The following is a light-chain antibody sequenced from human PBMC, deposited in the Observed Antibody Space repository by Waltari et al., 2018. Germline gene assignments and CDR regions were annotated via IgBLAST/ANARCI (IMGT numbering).Light chain of an antibody. CDR3: CSYAGSVV. CDR2: EGS. J-gene: IGLJ2*01. Sequence: SALTQPAPVFWSPGPSITLSFTGTSSAVGSFNLVSGYQQHPGKAPKLLIYEGSKRPSGVSNRFSGAKSGNTASLTISVLQAEDEADYYCCSYAGSVVFGGGTKLTVL. V-gene: IGLV2-23*01. CDR1: SSAVGSFNL.